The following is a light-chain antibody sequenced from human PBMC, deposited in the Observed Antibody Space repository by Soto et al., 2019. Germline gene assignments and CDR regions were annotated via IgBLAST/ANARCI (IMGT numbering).Light chain of an antibody. CDR3: LQHHDYPRT. J-gene: IGKJ1*01. CDR1: QAISKD. Sequence: AIQMTQSPTSLSASVGDRVIITCRASQAISKDLGWYQQKPGKAPKFLIYSATSTQSGVPSTFSGSGFGTDFTLTISSLQPEDFATYYCLQHHDYPRTFGQGTKVEF. CDR2: SAT. V-gene: IGKV1-6*01.